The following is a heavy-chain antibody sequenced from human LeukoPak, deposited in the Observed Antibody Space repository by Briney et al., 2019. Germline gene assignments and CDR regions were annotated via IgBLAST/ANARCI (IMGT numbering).Heavy chain of an antibody. CDR3: ARDLPLVDSAAAAQGESWFDP. CDR2: VDHTGST. V-gene: IGHV4-59*01. CDR1: DDSITMYY. Sequence: SETLSLTCSVSDDSITMYYWTWIRQPPGKGLEWIGYVDHTGSTNFNPSLNGRVSISRDTTKNLFSLRLRSVTAADTAVYYCARDLPLVDSAAAAQGESWFDPWGQGTLVTVSS. J-gene: IGHJ5*02. D-gene: IGHD6-13*01.